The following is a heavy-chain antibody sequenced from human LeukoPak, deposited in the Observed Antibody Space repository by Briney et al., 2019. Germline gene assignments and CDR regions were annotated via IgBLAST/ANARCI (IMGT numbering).Heavy chain of an antibody. Sequence: SGTLSLTCAVYGGSFSGYYWSWIRQPPGKGLEWIGEINHSGSTNYNPSLKSRVTISVDTSKNQFSLKLSSVTAADTAVYYCASLIAAAGIGEFDYWGQGTLVTVSS. V-gene: IGHV4-34*01. CDR1: GGSFSGYY. J-gene: IGHJ4*02. CDR2: INHSGST. CDR3: ASLIAAAGIGEFDY. D-gene: IGHD6-13*01.